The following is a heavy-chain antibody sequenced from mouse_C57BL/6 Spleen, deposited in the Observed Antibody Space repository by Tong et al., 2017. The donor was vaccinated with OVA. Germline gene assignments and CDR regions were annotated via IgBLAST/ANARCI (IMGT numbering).Heavy chain of an antibody. V-gene: IGHV1-84*02. Sequence: VQLQESGPELVKPGALVKISCKASGYTFTSYDINWVKQRPGQGLEWIGWIYPGSGNTKYNEKFKGKATLTVDTSSSTAYMQLSSLTSEDTAVYFCARQLKDYFDYWGQGTTLTVSS. CDR1: GYTFTSYD. D-gene: IGHD3-2*02. CDR3: ARQLKDYFDY. J-gene: IGHJ2*01. CDR2: IYPGSGNT.